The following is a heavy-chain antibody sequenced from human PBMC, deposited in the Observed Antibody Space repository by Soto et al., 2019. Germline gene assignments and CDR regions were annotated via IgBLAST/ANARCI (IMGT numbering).Heavy chain of an antibody. V-gene: IGHV1-18*01. D-gene: IGHD3-10*01. CDR1: GYNFILHG. CDR2: ISAYNGNT. J-gene: IGHJ3*02. CDR3: ARVWYDGNSGAFDI. Sequence: QGQLVQSVGEVKKPGASLKVSCKASGYNFILHGISWVRQAPGQGLEWMGWISAYNGNTNYAQNFQDRVTMTTEPSTSTVNMELRSLRSDDTAVYYCARVWYDGNSGAFDIWGQGTKVTVSS.